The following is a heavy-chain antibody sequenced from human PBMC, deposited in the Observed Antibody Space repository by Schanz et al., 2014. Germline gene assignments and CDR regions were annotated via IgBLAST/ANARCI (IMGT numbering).Heavy chain of an antibody. CDR3: ARGYGDSPTDF. CDR2: INPSGGGT. Sequence: QVQLVQSWAEVKGPGASVKVSCKTSGYTFSDYGITWVRQAPGQGLEWMGIINPSGGGTSYALRFQGRLTMTRDTSTSTVYMELSSLRSEDTAVYYCARGYGDSPTDFWGQGTLVTVSS. D-gene: IGHD4-17*01. V-gene: IGHV1-46*01. J-gene: IGHJ4*02. CDR1: GYTFSDYG.